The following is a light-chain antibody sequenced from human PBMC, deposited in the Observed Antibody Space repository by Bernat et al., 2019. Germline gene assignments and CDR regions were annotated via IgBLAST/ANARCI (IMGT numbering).Light chain of an antibody. CDR3: QQYYSYPLT. Sequence: AIRMTQSPSSFSASTGDRVTITCRASQGISTYLAWYQLKPGKAPKLLIYAASTLQSGVPSRFSGSGSGTDFTLTISCLQSEDFATYYCQQYYSYPLTFGQGTKVEIK. CDR1: QGISTY. CDR2: AAS. V-gene: IGKV1-8*01. J-gene: IGKJ1*01.